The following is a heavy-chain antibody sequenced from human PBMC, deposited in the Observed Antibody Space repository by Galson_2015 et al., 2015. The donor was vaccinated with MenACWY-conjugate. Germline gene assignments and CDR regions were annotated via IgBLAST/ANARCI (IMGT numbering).Heavy chain of an antibody. J-gene: IGHJ6*02. CDR2: IDPSGGST. CDR3: ARGDDILTGYLGSMDV. D-gene: IGHD3-9*01. Sequence: VKVSCKASGYTFTSYYMHWVRQAPGQGLEWMGIIDPSGGSTSYAQKFQGRVTMTRDTSASTVYMELSSLRSEDTAVYYCARGDDILTGYLGSMDVWGQGTTVTVSS. CDR1: GYTFTSYY. V-gene: IGHV1-46*03.